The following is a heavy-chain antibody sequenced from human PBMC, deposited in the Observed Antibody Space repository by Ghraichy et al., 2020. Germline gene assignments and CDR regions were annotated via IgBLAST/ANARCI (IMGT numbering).Heavy chain of an antibody. CDR1: GFFFGDYA. Sequence: GGSLRLSCSASGFFFGDYAVSWVRQAPGRGLEWVGFIRGKANGGTTEYAASVKGRFTISRDDSKSIAYLQMNSLRTEDTAVYYCSVHFGVVSYGMDVWGQGTTVTVSS. CDR2: IRGKANGGTT. D-gene: IGHD3-3*01. V-gene: IGHV3-49*04. J-gene: IGHJ6*02. CDR3: SVHFGVVSYGMDV.